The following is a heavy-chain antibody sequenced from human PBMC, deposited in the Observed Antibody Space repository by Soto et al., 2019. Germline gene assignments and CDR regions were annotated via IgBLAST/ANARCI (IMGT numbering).Heavy chain of an antibody. J-gene: IGHJ4*02. CDR3: ASSGGGEDY. V-gene: IGHV4-4*02. CDR2: VYHSGST. Sequence: QVQLQESGPGLVKPSGTLSLTCAVSGDCISTNHWWSWVRQPPGKGLEWIGEVYHSGSTNYSPSLKSRVTISVDMSKNQFPLTLTSVTAADPAVYYCASSGGGEDYWGQGTLVTVSS. CDR1: GDCISTNHW. D-gene: IGHD3-16*01.